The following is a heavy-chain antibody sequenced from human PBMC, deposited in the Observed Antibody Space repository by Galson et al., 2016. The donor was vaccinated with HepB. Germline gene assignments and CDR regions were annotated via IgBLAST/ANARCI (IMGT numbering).Heavy chain of an antibody. CDR1: GFTFQDYV. Sequence: SLRLSCAASGFTFQDYVIHWVRQRPGKGLEWVSLINWDGSATFYTESVKGRFTTSRDNCKNSLYLQMNSLTTEDTAFYFCAKASGSDYFFEHWGQGSLVTVSS. CDR3: AKASGSDYFFEH. J-gene: IGHJ4*02. V-gene: IGHV3-43D*03. CDR2: INWDGSAT. D-gene: IGHD1-26*01.